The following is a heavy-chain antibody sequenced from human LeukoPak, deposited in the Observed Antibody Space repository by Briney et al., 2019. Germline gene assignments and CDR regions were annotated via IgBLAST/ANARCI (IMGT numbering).Heavy chain of an antibody. V-gene: IGHV3-49*04. CDR3: TREQETARTYYYYYGMDV. D-gene: IGHD1-14*01. CDR1: GFTFGDYA. Sequence: GRSLRLSCSASGFTFGDYAVSWVRQAPGKGLEWVGFIRSKAYGGTAEYAASVKGRFTISRDDSKSIAYLQMNSLKTEDTAVYYCTREQETARTYYYYYGMDVWGQGTTVTVSS. CDR2: IRSKAYGGTA. J-gene: IGHJ6*02.